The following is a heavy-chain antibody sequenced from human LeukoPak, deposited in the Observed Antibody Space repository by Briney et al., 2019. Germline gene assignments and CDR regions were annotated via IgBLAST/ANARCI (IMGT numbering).Heavy chain of an antibody. CDR3: ARETEDDSIFGVVFGPLDY. J-gene: IGHJ4*02. Sequence: ASVKVSCKASGGTFGTYTISWVRQAPGQGLEWMGRILPIIHKPDYAHKFQDRVTITADTSTNTAYMELGSLRSEDTAVYYCARETEDDSIFGVVFGPLDYWGQGTLVTVSS. CDR1: GGTFGTYT. D-gene: IGHD3-3*01. CDR2: ILPIIHKP. V-gene: IGHV1-69*08.